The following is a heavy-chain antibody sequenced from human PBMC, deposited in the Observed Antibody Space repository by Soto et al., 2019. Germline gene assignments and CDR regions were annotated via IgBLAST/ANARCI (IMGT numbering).Heavy chain of an antibody. J-gene: IGHJ4*02. CDR3: TRWTNWNYEYYFDC. V-gene: IGHV2-70*01. CDR1: GVSLISKVIS. D-gene: IGHD1-7*01. CDR2: IDWWEEK. Sequence: SGPTLVNPKQTLILTLALPGVSLISKVISVSWIRHPPGKALEFLALIDWWEEKFYSPSLRTRLTVSKDSSKSQVVLTLTSVDPVDTATYYCTRWTNWNYEYYFDCWGQGNLVTVSS.